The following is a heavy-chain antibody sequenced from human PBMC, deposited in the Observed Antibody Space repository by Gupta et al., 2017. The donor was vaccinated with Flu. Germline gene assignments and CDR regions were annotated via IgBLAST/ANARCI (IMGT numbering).Heavy chain of an antibody. J-gene: IGHJ4*02. D-gene: IGHD3-16*02. V-gene: IGHV3-21*04. CDR3: ARDRGQFSDVRGLSH. CDR2: VNSGGSHI. Sequence: QAPGKGLEWVSSVNSGGSHIYYSDSLRGRITVSRDNTRGSLFLQMESLRAEDTAVYYCARDRGQFSDVRGLSHWGQRTQVTVS.